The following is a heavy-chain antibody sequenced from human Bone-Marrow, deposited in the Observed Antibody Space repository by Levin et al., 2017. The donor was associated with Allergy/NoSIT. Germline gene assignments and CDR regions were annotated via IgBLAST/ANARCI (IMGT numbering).Heavy chain of an antibody. J-gene: IGHJ5*02. Sequence: ASVKVSCKASGYIFSNYGITWVRQVPGQGLEWMGWISVYNGYTNYARNFQGRVTMTTDTSTTTAYMELRSLKSDDTAVYYCARSRPYEENSGYYHYPDYFDPWGQGTLLTVSS. CDR2: ISVYNGYT. D-gene: IGHD3-22*01. V-gene: IGHV1-18*01. CDR1: GYIFSNYG. CDR3: ARSRPYEENSGYYHYPDYFDP.